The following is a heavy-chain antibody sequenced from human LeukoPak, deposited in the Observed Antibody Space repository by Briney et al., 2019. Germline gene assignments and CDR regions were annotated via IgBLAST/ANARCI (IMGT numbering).Heavy chain of an antibody. CDR1: GVSISSYS. CDR2: IYYSGST. Sequence: PSETLSLTCTVSGVSISSYSWSWIRQPPGRGLEWIGYIYYSGSTNYNPSLKSRVTISVDMSKNQFSLKLSSVTAADTAVYYCATHPPKVCTGGSCTDYWGQGTLVTVSS. D-gene: IGHD2-15*01. V-gene: IGHV4-59*01. CDR3: ATHPPKVCTGGSCTDY. J-gene: IGHJ4*02.